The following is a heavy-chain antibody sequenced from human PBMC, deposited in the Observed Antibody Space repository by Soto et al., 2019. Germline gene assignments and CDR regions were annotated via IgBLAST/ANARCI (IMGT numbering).Heavy chain of an antibody. Sequence: PGGSLRLSCAASGFTFSSNAMIWVRQAPGKGLEWVSAISGTTDNTYYADSVKGRFTISRDNSKNTLYLQMNSLRAEDTALYYCAKSLRGVIIDFDSWGQGTLVTSPQ. CDR1: GFTFSSNA. CDR3: AKSLRGVIIDFDS. J-gene: IGHJ4*02. D-gene: IGHD3-10*01. V-gene: IGHV3-23*01. CDR2: ISGTTDNT.